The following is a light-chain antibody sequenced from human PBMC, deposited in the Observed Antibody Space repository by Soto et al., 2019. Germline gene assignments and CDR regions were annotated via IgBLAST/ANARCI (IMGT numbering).Light chain of an antibody. Sequence: DIQMTQFPSSLSASVGDRVTITCRASQGIRNDLGWYQQKPGKAPKRLIYAASSLQSGVPARFSGSGSGTEFTLAISSLQPEDSAHFNCLQHSTYPLTFGQGTKVEIK. CDR3: LQHSTYPLT. J-gene: IGKJ1*01. CDR1: QGIRND. V-gene: IGKV1-17*01. CDR2: AAS.